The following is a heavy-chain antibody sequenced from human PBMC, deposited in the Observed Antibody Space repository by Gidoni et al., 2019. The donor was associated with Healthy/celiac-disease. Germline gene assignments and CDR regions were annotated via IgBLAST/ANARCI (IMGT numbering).Heavy chain of an antibody. Sequence: QVQLVESGRGVVQPGWSMRLSCAATGFTFSSYARHWVRQAAGKGVEWVAVIYYEGSNKDYADSVQGRFTISRDNSKNTLYLQRNSLRAEDTAVYYCAKRGALSSDYFDYWGQGTLVTVSS. D-gene: IGHD1-26*01. CDR2: IYYEGSNK. J-gene: IGHJ4*02. V-gene: IGHV3-30*04. CDR3: AKRGALSSDYFDY. CDR1: GFTFSSYA.